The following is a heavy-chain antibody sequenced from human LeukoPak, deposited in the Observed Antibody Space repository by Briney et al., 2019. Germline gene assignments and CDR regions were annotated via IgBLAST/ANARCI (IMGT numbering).Heavy chain of an antibody. D-gene: IGHD1-7*01. CDR3: ARHELRWFDP. CDR1: GGSMSPYH. J-gene: IGHJ5*02. CDR2: IYYSGST. V-gene: IGHV4-39*01. Sequence: PSETLSLTCTVSGGSMSPYHWGWIRQPPGKGLEWIGSIYYSGSTYYNPSLKSRVTISVDTSKNQFSLKLSSVTAADTAVYYCARHELRWFDPWGQGTLVTVSS.